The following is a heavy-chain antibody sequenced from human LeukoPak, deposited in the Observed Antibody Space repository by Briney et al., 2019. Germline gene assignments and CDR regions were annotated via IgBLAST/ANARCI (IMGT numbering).Heavy chain of an antibody. D-gene: IGHD6-19*01. CDR2: ISGSGGST. CDR1: GFTFSSYA. Sequence: PGGSLRLPCAASGFTFSSYAMSWVRQAPGKGLEWVSAISGSGGSTYYADSVKGRFTISRDNSKNTLYLQMNSLRAEDTAVYYCARAMAEQWLVQYYFDYWGQGTLVTVSS. CDR3: ARAMAEQWLVQYYFDY. V-gene: IGHV3-23*01. J-gene: IGHJ4*02.